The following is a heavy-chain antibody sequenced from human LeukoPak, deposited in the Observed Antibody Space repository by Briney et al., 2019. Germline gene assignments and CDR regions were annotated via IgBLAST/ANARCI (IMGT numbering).Heavy chain of an antibody. CDR1: GGSISSYY. D-gene: IGHD5-24*01. Sequence: SETLSLTCTVSGGSISSYYWSWIRQPPGKGLEWIGYIYYSGSTNYNPSLKSRVTISVDTSENQFSLKLSSVTAADTAVYYCARSRDGYNLNAFNIWGQGTMVTVSS. J-gene: IGHJ3*02. V-gene: IGHV4-59*12. CDR2: IYYSGST. CDR3: ARSRDGYNLNAFNI.